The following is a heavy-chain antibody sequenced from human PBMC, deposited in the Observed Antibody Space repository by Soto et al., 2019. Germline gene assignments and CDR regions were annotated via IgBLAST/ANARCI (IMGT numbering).Heavy chain of an antibody. D-gene: IGHD2-15*01. CDR2: INPNSGGT. Sequence: ASVKVSCKASGYTFTGYYMHWVRQAPGQGLEWMGWINPNSGGTNYAQKFQGRVTMTRDTSISTAYMELSRLRSDDTAVYYCARDSGPYKTIVVVVAARHGPFDYWGQGTLVTVSS. CDR3: ARDSGPYKTIVVVVAARHGPFDY. V-gene: IGHV1-2*02. CDR1: GYTFTGYY. J-gene: IGHJ4*02.